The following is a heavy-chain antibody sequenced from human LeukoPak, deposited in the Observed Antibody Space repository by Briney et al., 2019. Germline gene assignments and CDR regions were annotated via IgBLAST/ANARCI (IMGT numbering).Heavy chain of an antibody. CDR1: GGSISSYC. CDR2: IYTSGST. Sequence: SETLSLTCTVSGGSISSYCWSWIRQPAGKGLEWIGRIYTSGSTNYNPSLKSRVTMSVDTSKNQFSLKLSSVTAADTAVYYCARGYDILTGQVGAFDIWGQGTMVTVSS. CDR3: ARGYDILTGQVGAFDI. D-gene: IGHD3-9*01. V-gene: IGHV4-4*07. J-gene: IGHJ3*02.